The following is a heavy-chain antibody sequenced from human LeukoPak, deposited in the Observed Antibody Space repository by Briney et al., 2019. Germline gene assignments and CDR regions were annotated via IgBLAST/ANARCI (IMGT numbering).Heavy chain of an antibody. V-gene: IGHV3-21*01. D-gene: IGHD5-24*01. Sequence: PGGSLRLSCTASGSTFTYYTMTWVRQPPGKGLEWVSSVSSSRRYIYYADSVKGRFTISRDNTKNSLYLQMNTLRAEDTAVYFCARDLRLADVEMATMMDFWGQGTLVTVSS. J-gene: IGHJ4*02. CDR1: GSTFTYYT. CDR2: VSSSRRYI. CDR3: ARDLRLADVEMATMMDF.